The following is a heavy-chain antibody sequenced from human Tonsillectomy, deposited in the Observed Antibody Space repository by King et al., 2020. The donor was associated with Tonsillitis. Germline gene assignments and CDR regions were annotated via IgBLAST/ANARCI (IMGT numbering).Heavy chain of an antibody. D-gene: IGHD3-10*01. CDR1: GFTFSTYG. CDR3: AKGLPPYYGSSSIYGMDV. CDR2: VSYDGSDK. J-gene: IGHJ6*02. Sequence: VQLVESGGGVVQPGRSLRLSCAASGFTFSTYGMHWVRQAPGKGLEWVAVVSYDGSDKYYADSVKGRFTISRDNSKNTLYLQMNSLRAEDTAVYYCAKGLPPYYGSSSIYGMDVWGQGTTVTVSS. V-gene: IGHV3-30*18.